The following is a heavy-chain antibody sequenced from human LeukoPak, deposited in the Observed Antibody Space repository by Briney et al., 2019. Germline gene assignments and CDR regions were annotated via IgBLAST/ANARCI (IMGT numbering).Heavy chain of an antibody. CDR2: ISYDGSTK. V-gene: IGHV3-30-3*01. CDR1: GFTFSHYA. Sequence: PGESLRLSCTASGFTFSHYAIHWVRQAPGKGLEWMAVISYDGSTKYYADSVKPRFTISRDNSKITLYLQMNSLRPDDTAVYYCAREIFDGDYNYYYGMDVWGQGTTVTVPS. J-gene: IGHJ6*02. CDR3: AREIFDGDYNYYYGMDV. D-gene: IGHD4-17*01.